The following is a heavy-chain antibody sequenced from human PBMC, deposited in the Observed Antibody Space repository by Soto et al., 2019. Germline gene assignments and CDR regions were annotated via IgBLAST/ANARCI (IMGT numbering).Heavy chain of an antibody. D-gene: IGHD2-2*01. CDR2: INAGNGNT. CDR3: AGALVPAAPKSVRYYGMDV. CDR1: GYTFTSYA. J-gene: IGHJ6*02. V-gene: IGHV1-3*01. Sequence: QVQLVQSGAEVKKPGASVKVSCKASGYTFTSYAMHWVRQAPVQRLEWMGWINAGNGNTKYSQKFQGRVTITRDTSAGTAYMGLSSLRSEDTAVYYCAGALVPAAPKSVRYYGMDVWGQGNTVTVSS.